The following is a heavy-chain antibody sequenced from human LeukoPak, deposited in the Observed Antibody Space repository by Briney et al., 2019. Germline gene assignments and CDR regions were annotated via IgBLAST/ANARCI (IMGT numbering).Heavy chain of an antibody. V-gene: IGHV4-59*08. J-gene: IGHJ3*02. Sequence: SETLSLTCTVSGGSISSYYWSWIRQPPGKGLEWIGYIYYSGSTDYNPSLKSRVTISVDTSKNQFSLKLSSVTAADTAVYYCARRGSYYYDSSGYYRDAFDIWGQGTMVTVSS. CDR2: IYYSGST. D-gene: IGHD3-22*01. CDR3: ARRGSYYYDSSGYYRDAFDI. CDR1: GGSISSYY.